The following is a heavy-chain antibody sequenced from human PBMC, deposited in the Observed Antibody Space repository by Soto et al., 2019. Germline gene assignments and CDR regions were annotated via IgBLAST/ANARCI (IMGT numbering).Heavy chain of an antibody. CDR3: ARGGIAAPRGYYYYYYMDV. Sequence: HPGGSLRLSCAASGFTFSSYDMHWVRQATGKGLEWVSAIGTAGDTYYPGSVKGRFTISRENAKNSLYLQMNSLRAGDTAVYYCARGGIAAPRGYYYYYYMDVWGKGTTVTVSS. CDR1: GFTFSSYD. D-gene: IGHD6-13*01. CDR2: IGTAGDT. V-gene: IGHV3-13*01. J-gene: IGHJ6*03.